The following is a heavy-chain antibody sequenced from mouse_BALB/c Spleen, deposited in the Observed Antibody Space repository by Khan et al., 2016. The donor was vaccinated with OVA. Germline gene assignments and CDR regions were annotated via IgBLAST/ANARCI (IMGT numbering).Heavy chain of an antibody. Sequence: QVQLKQSGPELKRPGETVKISCKASGYTFTNYGMNWVKQAPGKGLKWMGWINTYTGEPTYADDFKGRFAFSLETSASTAYLQINNLKTEDTATYFCARGRDSSGYVWSYYAMDYWGQGTSVIVSS. CDR1: GYTFTNYG. J-gene: IGHJ4*01. CDR2: INTYTGEP. D-gene: IGHD3-2*01. V-gene: IGHV9-3-1*01. CDR3: ARGRDSSGYVWSYYAMDY.